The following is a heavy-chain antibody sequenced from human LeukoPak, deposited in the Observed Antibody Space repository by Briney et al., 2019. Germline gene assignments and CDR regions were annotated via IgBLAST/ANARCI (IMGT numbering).Heavy chain of an antibody. CDR3: ATGRRITIFGVVFGNWFDP. J-gene: IGHJ5*02. Sequence: ASVNVSCKVSGYTLTELSMHWVRQATGKGLERMGGFDPEDGETIYAQKFQGRVTMTEDTSTDTAYMELSSLRSEDTAVYYCATGRRITIFGVVFGNWFDPWGQGTLVTVSS. D-gene: IGHD3-3*01. CDR2: FDPEDGET. CDR1: GYTLTELS. V-gene: IGHV1-24*01.